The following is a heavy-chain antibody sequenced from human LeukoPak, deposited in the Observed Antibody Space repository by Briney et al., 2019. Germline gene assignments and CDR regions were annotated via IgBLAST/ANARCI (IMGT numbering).Heavy chain of an antibody. CDR1: GGSISSYY. D-gene: IGHD2-15*01. J-gene: IGHJ6*02. CDR2: TYYSGST. CDR3: ARQVDYYYGMDV. Sequence: PSETLSLTCTVSGGSISSYYWSWIRQPPGKGLEWIGYTYYSGSTNYNPSLKSRVTISVDTSKNQFSLKLSSVTAADTAVYYCARQVDYYYGMDVWGQGTTVTVSS. V-gene: IGHV4-59*08.